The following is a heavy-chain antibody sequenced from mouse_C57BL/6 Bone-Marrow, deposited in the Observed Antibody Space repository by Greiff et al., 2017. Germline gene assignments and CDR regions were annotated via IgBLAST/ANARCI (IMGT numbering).Heavy chain of an antibody. Sequence: DVHLVESGGDLVKPGGSLKLSCAASGFTFSSYGMSWVRQTPDKRLEWVATISSGGSYTYYPDSVKGRFTISRDNAKTTLYLQMSSLKSEDTAMYYCARHRGWGYWGQGTSVTVSS. CDR3: ARHRGWGY. CDR1: GFTFSSYG. CDR2: ISSGGSYT. J-gene: IGHJ4*01. V-gene: IGHV5-6*01. D-gene: IGHD2-3*01.